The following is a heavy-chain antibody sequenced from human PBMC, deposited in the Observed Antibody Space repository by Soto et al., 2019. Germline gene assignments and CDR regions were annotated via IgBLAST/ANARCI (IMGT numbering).Heavy chain of an antibody. V-gene: IGHV4-59*01. Sequence: SETLSLTCTVSGGSISSYYWSWIRQPPGKGLEWIGYIYYSGSTNYNPSLKSRVTISVDTSKNQFSLKLSSVTAADTAVYYCGRESRRDGYNGSGDFDYWGQGTLVTVSS. CDR1: GGSISSYY. CDR3: GRESRRDGYNGSGDFDY. J-gene: IGHJ4*02. CDR2: IYYSGST. D-gene: IGHD5-12*01.